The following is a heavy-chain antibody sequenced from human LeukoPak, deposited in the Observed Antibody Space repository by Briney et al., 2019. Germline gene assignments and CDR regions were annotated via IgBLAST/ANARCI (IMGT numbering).Heavy chain of an antibody. CDR3: ARDGDAGAFDI. Sequence: ASVKVSCTASGYSFTGYYMHLVRQAPGQGLEWMGWINPNSGDTNYAQIFQGRVTMTRATYISTAYMELSRLRSDDTAVYYGARDGDAGAFDIWGQGTMVTVSS. D-gene: IGHD7-27*01. CDR1: GYSFTGYY. J-gene: IGHJ3*02. CDR2: INPNSGDT. V-gene: IGHV1-2*02.